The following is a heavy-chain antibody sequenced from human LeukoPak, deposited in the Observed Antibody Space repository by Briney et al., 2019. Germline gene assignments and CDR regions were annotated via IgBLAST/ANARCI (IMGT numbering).Heavy chain of an antibody. CDR2: IYSGDSET. J-gene: IGHJ3*02. V-gene: IGHV5-51*01. D-gene: IGHD3-22*01. CDR3: ARRYYYDSSGYYLAHDAFDI. CDR1: GYRFTSHW. Sequence: GESLKISFKGSGYRFTSHWIGWVRPVPGKGLEWMGIIYSGDSETRYSPSFQGQVTISADKSISTAYLQWSSLKASDTAMYYCARRYYYDSSGYYLAHDAFDIWGQGTMVTVSS.